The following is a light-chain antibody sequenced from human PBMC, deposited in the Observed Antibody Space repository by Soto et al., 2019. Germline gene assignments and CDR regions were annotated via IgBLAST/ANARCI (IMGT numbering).Light chain of an antibody. J-gene: IGKJ1*01. CDR3: MQATPSHWT. CDR2: KVS. Sequence: DIVMTQTPLSSPVTLGQAASISCRSSQSLVHNDGNTYLSWFQQRPGQPPRLLIYKVSDRFSGVPDRFRGSGAGTDFTLTISRVEAEDAGIYYCMQATPSHWTFGQATKVDIK. CDR1: QSLVHNDGNTY. V-gene: IGKV2-24*01.